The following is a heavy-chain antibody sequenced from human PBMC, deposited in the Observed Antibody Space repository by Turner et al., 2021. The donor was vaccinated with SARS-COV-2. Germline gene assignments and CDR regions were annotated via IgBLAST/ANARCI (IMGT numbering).Heavy chain of an antibody. J-gene: IGHJ4*02. Sequence: EVQLLESGGGLVQPGGSLRPHCAASGFTFSSYAMSWVRQAPGKGLEWVSAISGTGGSTYYADSVKGRFTISRDNSKNTLYLQMNSLRAEDAAVYYCAKGKGVLMVYAIPVWGQGTLVTVSS. CDR1: GFTFSSYA. D-gene: IGHD2-8*01. CDR3: AKGKGVLMVYAIPV. V-gene: IGHV3-23*01. CDR2: ISGTGGST.